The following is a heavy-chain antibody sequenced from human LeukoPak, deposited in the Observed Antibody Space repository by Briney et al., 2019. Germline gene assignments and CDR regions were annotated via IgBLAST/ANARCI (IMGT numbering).Heavy chain of an antibody. V-gene: IGHV4-4*02. Sequence: PSETLSLTCAVSGGSITSSNWWSWVRQPPGKGLEWIGEIYHSGSSNYNPSLKSRVTISVDKSKNQFSLKLSSVTAADTAVYYCARKIAVTGTDGDYWGQGTLVTVSS. D-gene: IGHD6-13*01. CDR2: IYHSGSS. J-gene: IGHJ4*02. CDR3: ARKIAVTGTDGDY. CDR1: GGSITSSNW.